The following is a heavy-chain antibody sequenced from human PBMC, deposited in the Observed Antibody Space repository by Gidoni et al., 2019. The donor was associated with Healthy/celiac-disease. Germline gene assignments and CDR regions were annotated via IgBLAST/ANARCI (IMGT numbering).Heavy chain of an antibody. CDR2: ISSSGSTI. V-gene: IGHV3-48*03. CDR1: GFTFSSYE. CDR3: AREEGDYGGMAYYYYGMDV. J-gene: IGHJ6*02. D-gene: IGHD4-17*01. Sequence: EVQLVESGGGLVQPGGSLRLSCAASGFTFSSYELHWVRQAPGKGLEWVSYISSSGSTIYYADSVKGRFTISRDNAKNSLYLQMNSLRAEDTAVYYCAREEGDYGGMAYYYYGMDVWGQGTTVTVSS.